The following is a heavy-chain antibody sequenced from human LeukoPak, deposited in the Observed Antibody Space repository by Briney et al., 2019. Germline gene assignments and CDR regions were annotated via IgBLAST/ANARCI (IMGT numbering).Heavy chain of an antibody. V-gene: IGHV1-69*01. D-gene: IGHD2-2*01. CDR3: ARDYCSSTSCYHYFDF. Sequence: KVSCKASGGTFSSYAISWVRQAPGQGLEWMGGIIPIFGTANYAQKFQGRVTITADESTSTAYMELSSLRSEDTAVYYCARDYCSSTSCYHYFDFWGQGTLVTVSS. CDR1: GGTFSSYA. J-gene: IGHJ4*02. CDR2: IIPIFGTA.